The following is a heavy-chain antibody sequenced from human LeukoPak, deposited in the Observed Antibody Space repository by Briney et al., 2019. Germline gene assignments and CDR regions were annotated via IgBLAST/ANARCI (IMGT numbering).Heavy chain of an antibody. CDR2: ISPGDSDT. CDR3: ARLGMTGTTLYYFDY. D-gene: IGHD1-20*01. V-gene: IGHV5-51*01. CDR1: GYSFTTYW. Sequence: PGESLQISCEGSGYSFTTYWIGWVRQMPGKGLEWMGIISPGDSDTRYSPSFQGQVTISADKSVSTAYLQWSTLKASDTAIYYCARLGMTGTTLYYFDYWGQGTLVTVSS. J-gene: IGHJ4*02.